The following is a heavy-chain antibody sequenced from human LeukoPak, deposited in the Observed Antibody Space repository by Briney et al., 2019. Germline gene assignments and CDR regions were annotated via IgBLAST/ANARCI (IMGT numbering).Heavy chain of an antibody. CDR1: GFTFNTYS. CDR2: ISSSSSTI. CDR3: ARGYYYGMDV. Sequence: PGGSLRLSCAASGFTFNTYSMNWVRQAPGKGLEWVSYISSSSSTIYYAYSVKGRFTISRDNAKNSLYLQMNSLRDEDTAVYFCARGYYYGMDVWGQGTTVTVSS. J-gene: IGHJ6*02. V-gene: IGHV3-48*02.